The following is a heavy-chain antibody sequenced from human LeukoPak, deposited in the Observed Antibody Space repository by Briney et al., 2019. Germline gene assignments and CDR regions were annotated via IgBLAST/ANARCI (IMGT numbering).Heavy chain of an antibody. CDR1: GFTFSSYW. V-gene: IGHV3-7*04. CDR3: ARVHYYDSSGRALYFGY. D-gene: IGHD3-22*01. Sequence: PGGSLRLSCAASGFTFSSYWMSWVRQAPGKGLEWVANIKQDGSEKYYVDSVKGRFTISRDNAKNSLNLQMNSLRAEDTAVYYCARVHYYDSSGRALYFGYWGQGTLVTVSS. CDR2: IKQDGSEK. J-gene: IGHJ4*02.